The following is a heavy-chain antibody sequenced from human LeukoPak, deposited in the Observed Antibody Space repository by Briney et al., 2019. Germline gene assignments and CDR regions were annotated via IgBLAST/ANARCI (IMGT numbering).Heavy chain of an antibody. CDR3: ARASIVATI. Sequence: ASVKVSCKASGYTFTSYGISWVRQAPGQGLEWMGWISAYNGNTNYAQKFQGRVTMTRNTSISTAYMELSSLRSEDTAVYYCARASIVATIWGQGTLVTVSS. CDR2: ISAYNGNT. D-gene: IGHD5-12*01. CDR1: GYTFTSYG. V-gene: IGHV1-18*01. J-gene: IGHJ4*02.